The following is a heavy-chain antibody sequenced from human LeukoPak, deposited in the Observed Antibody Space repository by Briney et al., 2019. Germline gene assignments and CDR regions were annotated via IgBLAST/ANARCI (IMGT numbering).Heavy chain of an antibody. Sequence: PGGSLRLSCAASGFTFSSYGMHWVRQAPGKGLEWVAFIRYDGSNKYYADSVKGRFTISRDNSKNTLYLQMNSLRAEDTAVYYCAKGPYYYDSSGLYYFDYWGQGTLVTVSS. J-gene: IGHJ4*02. CDR3: AKGPYYYDSSGLYYFDY. CDR1: GFTFSSYG. CDR2: IRYDGSNK. V-gene: IGHV3-30*02. D-gene: IGHD3-22*01.